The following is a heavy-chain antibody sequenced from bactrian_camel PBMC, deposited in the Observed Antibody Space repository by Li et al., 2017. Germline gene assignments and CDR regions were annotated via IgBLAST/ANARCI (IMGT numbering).Heavy chain of an antibody. D-gene: IGHD5*01. Sequence: HVQLVESGGGSVQAGGSLRLSCAASRYTLYIAWFRQAPGTEREGVAVLDRIVGTTYVDSVKGRFTISEDNAKASLYLQMNDLKVEDTSVYYCAAAAAAGLDYPLDFAGYNWWGQGTQVTVS. CDR3: AAAAAAGLDYPLDFAGYNW. V-gene: IGHV3S63*01. CDR2: LDRIVGTT. CDR1: RYTLY. J-gene: IGHJ4*01.